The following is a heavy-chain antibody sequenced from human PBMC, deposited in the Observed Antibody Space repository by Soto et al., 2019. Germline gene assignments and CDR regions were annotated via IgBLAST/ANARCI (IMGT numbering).Heavy chain of an antibody. CDR3: ARVTNLPYYSSWFDP. CDR2: IIPIFGTA. V-gene: IGHV1-69*01. J-gene: IGHJ5*02. Sequence: QVQLVQSGAEVKKPGSSVKVSCKASGGTFSSYAISWVRQAPGQGLEWMGGIIPIFGTANYAQKFQGRVTITADESTSPAYMELSSLRSEDTDVYYCARVTNLPYYSSWFDPWGQGTLVTVSS. D-gene: IGHD3-22*01. CDR1: GGTFSSYA.